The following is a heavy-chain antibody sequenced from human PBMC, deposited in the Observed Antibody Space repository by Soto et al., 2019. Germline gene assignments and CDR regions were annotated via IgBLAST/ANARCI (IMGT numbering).Heavy chain of an antibody. Sequence: ASVKGSCKASGYTFTGYYMHWVRQAPGQGLEWMGIINPSGGSTSYAQKFQGRVTMARDTSTSTVYMELSSLRSEDTAVYYCARDRRFLEWLFPRHDAFDIWGQGTMVTVSS. J-gene: IGHJ3*02. CDR1: GYTFTGYY. D-gene: IGHD3-3*01. CDR3: ARDRRFLEWLFPRHDAFDI. V-gene: IGHV1-46*01. CDR2: INPSGGST.